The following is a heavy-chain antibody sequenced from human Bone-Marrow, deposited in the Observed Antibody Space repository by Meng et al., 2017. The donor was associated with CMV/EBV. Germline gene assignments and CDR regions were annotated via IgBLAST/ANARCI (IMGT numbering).Heavy chain of an antibody. D-gene: IGHD2-2*02. Sequence: GGSLRLSCAASGFTFSSYSMNWVRQAPGKGLEWVSSISSSSSYIYYADSVKGRFTISRDNAKNSLYLQMNSLRAEDTAVYYCAREFLGYCSSTSCYNAFDIWGQGTRVT. CDR2: ISSSSSYI. J-gene: IGHJ3*02. V-gene: IGHV3-21*01. CDR1: GFTFSSYS. CDR3: AREFLGYCSSTSCYNAFDI.